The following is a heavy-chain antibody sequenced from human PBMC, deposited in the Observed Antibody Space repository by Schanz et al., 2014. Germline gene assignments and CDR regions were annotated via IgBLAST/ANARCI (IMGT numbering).Heavy chain of an antibody. D-gene: IGHD4-17*01. CDR2: ISYSGST. CDR1: GGSVSSGGDY. CDR3: ARDRGHGDLPGDI. Sequence: QVQLQESGPGLVKPSQTLSLTCTVSGGSVSSGGDYWSWIRQHPGKGLEWIGFISYSGSTYYNPSLKSRVTISVDTSKNQFSLNLSSATAADTAVYYCARDRGHGDLPGDIWGQGTMDTVSS. V-gene: IGHV4-31*03. J-gene: IGHJ3*02.